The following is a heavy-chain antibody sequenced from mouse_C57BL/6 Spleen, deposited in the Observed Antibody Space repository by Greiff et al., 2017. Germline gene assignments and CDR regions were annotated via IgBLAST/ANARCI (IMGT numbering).Heavy chain of an antibody. CDR3: AREALYDGYFDY. CDR1: GFTFSSYA. J-gene: IGHJ2*01. CDR2: ISDGGSYT. D-gene: IGHD2-3*01. Sequence: EVHLVESGGGLVKPGGSLKLSCAASGFTFSSYAMSWVRQTPEKRLEWVATISDGGSYTYYPDNVKGRFTISRGKAKNNLYLQMSHLKSDDTALYYCAREALYDGYFDYWGQGTTLTVSS. V-gene: IGHV5-4*01.